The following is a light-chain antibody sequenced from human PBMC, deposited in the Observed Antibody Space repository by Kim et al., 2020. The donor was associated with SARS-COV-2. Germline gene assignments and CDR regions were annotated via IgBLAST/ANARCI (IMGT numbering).Light chain of an antibody. CDR3: QQLHSYPLT. J-gene: IGKJ4*01. CDR2: AAS. CDR1: QGISSY. V-gene: IGKV1-9*01. Sequence: ASVGDRGTVTCRASQGISSYVAWYQQKPGTAPKLLIYAASTLQSGVPSRFSGSGSGTEFTLTISSLQPEDVATYSCQQLHSYPLTFGGGTKVDIK.